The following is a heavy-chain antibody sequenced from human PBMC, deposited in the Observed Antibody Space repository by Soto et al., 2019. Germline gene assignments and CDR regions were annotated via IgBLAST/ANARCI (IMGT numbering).Heavy chain of an antibody. CDR3: ARGGPTMSEAY. CDR2: ISYDGSNK. V-gene: IGHV3-30*03. Sequence: PGGSLRLSCAASGFTFSSYGMHWVRQAPGKGLEWVTVISYDGSNKYYADSVEGRFTISRDNSKNTLYLQMNSLRAEDTVVYYCARGGPTMSEAYWGQGTLVTVSS. J-gene: IGHJ4*02. CDR1: GFTFSSYG. D-gene: IGHD5-12*01.